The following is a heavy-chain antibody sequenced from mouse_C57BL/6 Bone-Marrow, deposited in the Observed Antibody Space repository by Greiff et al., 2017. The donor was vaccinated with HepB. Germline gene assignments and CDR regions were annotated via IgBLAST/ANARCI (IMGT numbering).Heavy chain of an antibody. V-gene: IGHV7-1*01. J-gene: IGHJ1*03. Sequence: EVQVVESGGGLVQSGRSLRLSCATSGFTFSDFYMEWVRQAPGKGLEWIAASRNKANDYTTEYSASVKGRFIVSRDTSQSILYLQLNALRAEDTAIYYCARDAYYRNSHGYFDVWGTGTTVTVSS. CDR2: SRNKANDYTT. D-gene: IGHD2-1*01. CDR3: ARDAYYRNSHGYFDV. CDR1: GFTFSDFY.